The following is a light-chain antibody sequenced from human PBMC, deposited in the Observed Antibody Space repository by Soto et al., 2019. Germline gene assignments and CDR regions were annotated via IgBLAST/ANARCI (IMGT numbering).Light chain of an antibody. Sequence: VMRQSPANLSVSPGECDSLXCRASQGIGDTFDWSQHNAGETRRLLISEASNRAPGTPARFSCSGSGTDFTPTISSLEPEDFAVYYGQHYNSYSEAFGQGTKVDI. CDR1: QGIGDT. CDR3: QHYNSYSEA. CDR2: EAS. V-gene: IGKV3D-15*01. J-gene: IGKJ1*01.